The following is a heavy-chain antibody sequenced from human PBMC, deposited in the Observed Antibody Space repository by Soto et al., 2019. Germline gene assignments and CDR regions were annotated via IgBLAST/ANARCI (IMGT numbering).Heavy chain of an antibody. D-gene: IGHD5-18*01. CDR1: GYTFASSG. Sequence: GASVEVSCKASGYTFASSGSSWVRQAPGQGLEWMGWISAYNGNTNYAQKLQGRVTMTTDTSTSTAYMELRSLRSDDTAVYYCARDAGYSYEGYWGQGTLVTVSS. CDR2: ISAYNGNT. CDR3: ARDAGYSYEGY. V-gene: IGHV1-18*01. J-gene: IGHJ4*02.